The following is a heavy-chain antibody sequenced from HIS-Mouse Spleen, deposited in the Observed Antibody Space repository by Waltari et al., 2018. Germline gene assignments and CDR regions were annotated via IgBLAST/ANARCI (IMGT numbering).Heavy chain of an antibody. CDR2: RSYDGSNK. V-gene: IGHV3-30*04. CDR1: WFTFSRYA. CDR3: ARAPHDADYGVVFDY. J-gene: IGHJ4*02. Sequence: QVQLVESGGGVVQPGRSLRPSCAASWFTFSRYARHWGREGTGKGLEWVEVRSYDGSNKYYADSVKGRFTISRDNSKNTLYLQMNSLRAEDTAVYYCARAPHDADYGVVFDYWGQGTLVTVSS. D-gene: IGHD4-17*01.